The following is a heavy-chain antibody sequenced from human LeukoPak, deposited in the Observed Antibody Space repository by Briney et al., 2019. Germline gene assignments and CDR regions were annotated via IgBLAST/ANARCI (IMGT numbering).Heavy chain of an antibody. J-gene: IGHJ4*02. Sequence: GGPLRLSCAASGFTFDDYTMHWVRHAPGKGLEWVSLISWDGGSTYYADPVKGRFTISRDNSKNSLYLQMNSLSTEDTALYYCAKDIEDGYNYGIDYWGQGTLVTVSS. V-gene: IGHV3-43*01. CDR1: GFTFDDYT. CDR2: ISWDGGST. D-gene: IGHD5-24*01. CDR3: AKDIEDGYNYGIDY.